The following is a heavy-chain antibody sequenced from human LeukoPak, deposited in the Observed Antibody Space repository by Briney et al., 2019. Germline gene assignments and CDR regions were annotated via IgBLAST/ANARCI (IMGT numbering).Heavy chain of an antibody. Sequence: GGSLRLSCAASGFIFSDHYMDWVRQAPGKGLEWVSSISSSSSYIYYADSVKGRFTISRDNAKNSLYLQMNSLRAEDTAVYYCARPASGWRYYYYYMDVWGKGTTVTVSS. D-gene: IGHD6-19*01. CDR1: GFIFSDHY. CDR3: ARPASGWRYYYYYMDV. J-gene: IGHJ6*03. CDR2: ISSSSSYI. V-gene: IGHV3-21*01.